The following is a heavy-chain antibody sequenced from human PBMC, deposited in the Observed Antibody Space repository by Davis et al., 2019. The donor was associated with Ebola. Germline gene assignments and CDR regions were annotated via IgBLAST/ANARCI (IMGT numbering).Heavy chain of an antibody. CDR3: ARHGGGWFDY. CDR1: GGSISSYY. D-gene: IGHD3-16*01. Sequence: PSETLSLTCTVSGGSISSYYWSWIRQPPGKGLEWIGYIYYSGSTNYNPSLKSRVTISVDTSKNQFSLKLSSVTAADTAVYYCARHGGGWFDYWGLGTLVTVSS. CDR2: IYYSGST. V-gene: IGHV4-59*08. J-gene: IGHJ4*02.